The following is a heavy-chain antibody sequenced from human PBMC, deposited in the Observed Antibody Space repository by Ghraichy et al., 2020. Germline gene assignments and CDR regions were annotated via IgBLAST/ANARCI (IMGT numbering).Heavy chain of an antibody. D-gene: IGHD1-26*01. V-gene: IGHV3-23*01. Sequence: GGSLRLSCVASGITFRDYAMSWVRQAPGKGLEWVSSISESGDSTDYADSVKGQFTVSRDNSKNTLFLQMNSLRADDTAIYYCSFVGNPSRRVYWGQGTLVTVSS. CDR1: GITFRDYA. J-gene: IGHJ4*02. CDR3: SFVGNPSRRVY. CDR2: ISESGDST.